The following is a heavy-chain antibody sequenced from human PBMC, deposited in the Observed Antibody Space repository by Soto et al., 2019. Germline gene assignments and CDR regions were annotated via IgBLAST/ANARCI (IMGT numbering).Heavy chain of an antibody. V-gene: IGHV3-7*01. CDR1: GFTFSSYW. D-gene: IGHD6-6*01. J-gene: IGHJ4*02. Sequence: LRLSCAASGFTFSSYWMSWVRQAPGKGLEWVANIKQDGSEKYYVDSVKGRFTISRDNAKNSLYLQMNSLRAEDTAVYYCARGGAIAARPPTIYFDYWGQGTLVTVSS. CDR2: IKQDGSEK. CDR3: ARGGAIAARPPTIYFDY.